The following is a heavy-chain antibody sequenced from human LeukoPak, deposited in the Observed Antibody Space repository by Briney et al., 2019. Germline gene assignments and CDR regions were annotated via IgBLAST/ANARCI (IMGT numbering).Heavy chain of an antibody. CDR1: GFTFSSYG. CDR2: IWYDGSNN. V-gene: IGHV3-33*01. J-gene: IGHJ4*02. Sequence: GGSLRLSCAASGFTFSSYGMHWVRQAPGKGLEWVAVIWYDGSNNYYADSVKGRFTISRDNSKNTLYLQMNSLRAEDTAVYYCARLLDGLRFDYWGQGTLATVSS. D-gene: IGHD4-17*01. CDR3: ARLLDGLRFDY.